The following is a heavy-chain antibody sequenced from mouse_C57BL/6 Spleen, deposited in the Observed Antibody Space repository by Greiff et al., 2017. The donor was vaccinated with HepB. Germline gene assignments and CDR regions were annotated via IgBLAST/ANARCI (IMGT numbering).Heavy chain of an antibody. V-gene: IGHV7-3*01. D-gene: IGHD2-3*01. Sequence: EVKLLESGGGLVQPGGSLSLSCAASGFTFTDYYMSWVRQPPGKALEWLGFIRNKANGYTTEYSASVKGRFTISRDNSQSILYLQMNALRAADSATYYCARGYDDYVDGGGFAYWGQGTLVTVSA. CDR3: ARGYDDYVDGGGFAY. CDR1: GFTFTDYY. CDR2: IRNKANGYTT. J-gene: IGHJ3*01.